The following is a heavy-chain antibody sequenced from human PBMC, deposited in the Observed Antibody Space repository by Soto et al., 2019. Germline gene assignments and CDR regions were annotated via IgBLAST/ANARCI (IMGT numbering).Heavy chain of an antibody. D-gene: IGHD3-3*01. CDR3: ARDARFLEWLLIPYYMDV. CDR2: ISSSSSTI. J-gene: IGHJ6*03. CDR1: GFTFSSYS. Sequence: GGSLRLSCAASGFTFSSYSMNWVRQAPGKGLEWVSYISSSSSTIYYAEYVKGRFTISRDNAKNSLYLQINSLRAEDTAVYYFARDARFLEWLLIPYYMDVWGKGTTVTVSS. V-gene: IGHV3-48*01.